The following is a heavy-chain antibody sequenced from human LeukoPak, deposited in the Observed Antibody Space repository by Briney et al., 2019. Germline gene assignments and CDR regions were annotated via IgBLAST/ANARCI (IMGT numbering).Heavy chain of an antibody. CDR3: ARGRGRHHIVLVVYATPNWFDP. CDR1: GGSFSGYY. J-gene: IGHJ5*02. CDR2: INHSGGT. Sequence: PSETLSLTCAVYGGSFSGYYWSWIRQPPGKGLEWIGEINHSGGTNYNPSLKSRLTISVDTSKNQFSLKLSSVTAADTAVYYCARGRGRHHIVLVVYATPNWFDPWGQGTLVTVSS. V-gene: IGHV4-34*01. D-gene: IGHD2-8*02.